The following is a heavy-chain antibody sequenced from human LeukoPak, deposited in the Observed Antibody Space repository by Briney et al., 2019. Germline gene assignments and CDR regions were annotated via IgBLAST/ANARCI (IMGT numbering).Heavy chain of an antibody. J-gene: IGHJ6*02. V-gene: IGHV3-23*01. D-gene: IGHD1-7*01. CDR3: AKAPAGTIYYYYYGMDV. CDR2: ISGSGGST. Sequence: GGSLRLSCAASGFTFSSYAMSWVRQAPGKGLEWVSAISGSGGSTYYADSVKGRFTISRDNSKNTLYLQMNSLRAEDTAVYYCAKAPAGTIYYYYYGMDVWGQGTTVTVSS. CDR1: GFTFSSYA.